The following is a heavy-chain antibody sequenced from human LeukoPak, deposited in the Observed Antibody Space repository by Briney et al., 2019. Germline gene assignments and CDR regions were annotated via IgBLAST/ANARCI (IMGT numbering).Heavy chain of an antibody. CDR2: IIPIFGTV. V-gene: IGHV1-69*13. CDR1: GGTFSSYA. J-gene: IGHJ4*02. D-gene: IGHD3-10*01. Sequence: SVKVSCKASGGTFSSYAISWVRQAPGQGLEWMGGIIPIFGTVNYAQKFQGRVTITADESTSTAYMELSSLRSEDTAVYYCARSDGSGSYYNEYYFDYWGQGTLVTVSS. CDR3: ARSDGSGSYYNEYYFDY.